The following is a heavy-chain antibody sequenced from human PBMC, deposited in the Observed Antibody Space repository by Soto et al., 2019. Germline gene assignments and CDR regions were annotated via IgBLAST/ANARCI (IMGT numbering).Heavy chain of an antibody. CDR3: ARDSVVAVAGTGFDP. CDR2: ISAYNGNT. CDR1: GYPFTSYG. V-gene: IGHV1-18*04. D-gene: IGHD6-19*01. J-gene: IGHJ5*02. Sequence: SVKVSCKASGYPFTSYGISWVRQAPGQGLEWMGWISAYNGNTNYAQKLQGRVTMTTDTSTSTAYMELRSLRSDDTAVYYCARDSVVAVAGTGFDPWGQVPLVTLSS.